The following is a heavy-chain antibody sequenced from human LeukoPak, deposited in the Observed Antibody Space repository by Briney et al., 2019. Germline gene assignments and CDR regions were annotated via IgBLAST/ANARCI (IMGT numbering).Heavy chain of an antibody. CDR2: ISGSGGST. Sequence: PGGSLRLSCAASGFTFSSYAMSWVRQAPGKGLEWVSAISGSGGSTYYADSVKGRFTISRDNSKNTLYLQMNSLRAEDTAVYYCAKGSADYYYYYVDVWGKGTTVTVSS. D-gene: IGHD6-19*01. CDR3: AKGSADYYYYYVDV. V-gene: IGHV3-23*01. J-gene: IGHJ6*03. CDR1: GFTFSSYA.